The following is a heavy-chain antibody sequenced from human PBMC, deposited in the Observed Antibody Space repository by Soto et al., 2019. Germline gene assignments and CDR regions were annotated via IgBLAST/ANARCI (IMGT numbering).Heavy chain of an antibody. V-gene: IGHV4-39*01. Sequence: SETLSLTCTVSGGSISSSTYYWGWIRQPPGKGLEWIGTIYYSGSTYYNPSLKSRVTISVDTSKNQFSLKLSSVTAADTAVYYCARRGEQRLVRGFGFDYWGQGTLVTVSS. J-gene: IGHJ4*02. D-gene: IGHD6-13*01. CDR3: ARRGEQRLVRGFGFDY. CDR2: IYYSGST. CDR1: GGSISSSTYY.